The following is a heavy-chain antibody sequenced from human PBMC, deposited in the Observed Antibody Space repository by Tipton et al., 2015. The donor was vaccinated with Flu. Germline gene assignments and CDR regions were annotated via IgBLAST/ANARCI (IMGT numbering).Heavy chain of an antibody. J-gene: IGHJ4*02. CDR1: GGPFSGYY. D-gene: IGHD6-25*01. CDR2: ITHGGVI. CDR3: ARRNPAYSSDSYRQSHNYFDS. V-gene: IGHV4-34*01. Sequence: GLVKPSETLSLTCAVFGGPFSGYYWSWIRQPPGKGLEWIGDITHGGVINSNPSLKSRVTISVDTSKSQFSLQLSSVTAADTALYFCARRNPAYSSDSYRQSHNYFDSWGQGTLVTVSS.